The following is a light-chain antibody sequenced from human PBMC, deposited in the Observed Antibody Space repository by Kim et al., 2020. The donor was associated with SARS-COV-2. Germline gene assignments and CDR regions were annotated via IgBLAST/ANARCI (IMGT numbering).Light chain of an antibody. CDR2: DAS. CDR3: QQCHDWPRT. V-gene: IGKV3-15*01. Sequence: EIVMTQSPATLSVSPGERATLSCRASQTISSNLAWYQQIPGQAPRLLIYDASTRATGIPTRFSGGGSGTDFTLTISSLQSEDFAVYYCQQCHDWPRTFGQGTKVDIK. J-gene: IGKJ1*01. CDR1: QTISSN.